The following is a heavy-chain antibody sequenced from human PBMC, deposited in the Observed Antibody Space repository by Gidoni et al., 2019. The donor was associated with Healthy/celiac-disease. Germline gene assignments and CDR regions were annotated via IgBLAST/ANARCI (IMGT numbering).Heavy chain of an antibody. CDR1: GFTFTSYA. CDR3: ARGGAMAPSDYGMDV. D-gene: IGHD3-16*01. J-gene: IGHJ6*02. Sequence: QVQLVESGGGVVQPGRSLRLSCAASGFTFTSYAMHWVRQAPGKGLEWVAVISYDGSNKYYADSVKGRFTISRDNSKNTLYLQMNSLRAEDTAVYYCARGGAMAPSDYGMDVWGQGTTVTVSS. V-gene: IGHV3-30-3*01. CDR2: ISYDGSNK.